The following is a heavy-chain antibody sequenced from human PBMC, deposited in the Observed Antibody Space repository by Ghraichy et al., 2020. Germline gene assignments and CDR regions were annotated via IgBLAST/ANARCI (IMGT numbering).Heavy chain of an antibody. J-gene: IGHJ6*02. Sequence: GGSLRLSCAASGFTVSSNYMSWVRQAPGKGLEWVSVIYSGGSAYYADSVKGRFTISRDNSKNTLYLQMNSLRAEDTAVYYCARDRYSSSWYSHYYYYGMDVWGQGTTVTVSS. CDR2: IYSGGSA. V-gene: IGHV3-66*01. D-gene: IGHD6-13*01. CDR3: ARDRYSSSWYSHYYYYGMDV. CDR1: GFTVSSNY.